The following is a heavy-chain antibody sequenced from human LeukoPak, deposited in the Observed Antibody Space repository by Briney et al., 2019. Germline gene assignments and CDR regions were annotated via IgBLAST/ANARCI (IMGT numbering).Heavy chain of an antibody. J-gene: IGHJ4*02. Sequence: GSSVKVSCKASGGTFSSYAISWVRQAPGQGLEWMGRIIPILGIANYAQKFQGRVAITADKSTSTAYMELSSLRSEDTAVYYCARDQTTNQNGEPDYWGQGTLVTVSS. V-gene: IGHV1-69*04. CDR2: IIPILGIA. D-gene: IGHD4-17*01. CDR3: ARDQTTNQNGEPDY. CDR1: GGTFSSYA.